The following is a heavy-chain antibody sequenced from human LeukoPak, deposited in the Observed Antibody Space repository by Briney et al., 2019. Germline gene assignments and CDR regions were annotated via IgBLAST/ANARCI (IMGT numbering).Heavy chain of an antibody. D-gene: IGHD2-15*01. V-gene: IGHV4-34*01. CDR1: GGSFNGYY. CDR3: VRGNYCSGGSCYHYYYYMDV. J-gene: IGHJ6*03. CDR2: INHSGST. Sequence: SETLSLTCAVYGGSFNGYYWSWIRQPPGKGLEWIGEINHSGSTNYNPSLKSRVTISVDMSNNQFSLKLSSVTAADTAVYYCVRGNYCSGGSCYHYYYYMDVWGKGTTATVSS.